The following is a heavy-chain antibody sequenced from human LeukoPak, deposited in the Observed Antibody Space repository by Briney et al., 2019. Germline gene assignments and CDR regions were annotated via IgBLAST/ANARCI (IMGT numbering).Heavy chain of an antibody. CDR1: GGSISSSSYY. CDR3: ASSFCSTSCYRRSWFDP. Sequence: SETLSLTCTVSGGSISSSSYYWGWIRQPPGKGLEWIGSIYYSGSTHYNPSLKSRVTISVDTSKNQFSLKLSSVTAADTAVYYCASSFCSTSCYRRSWFDPWGQGTLVTVSS. CDR2: IYYSGST. J-gene: IGHJ5*02. V-gene: IGHV4-39*01. D-gene: IGHD2-2*01.